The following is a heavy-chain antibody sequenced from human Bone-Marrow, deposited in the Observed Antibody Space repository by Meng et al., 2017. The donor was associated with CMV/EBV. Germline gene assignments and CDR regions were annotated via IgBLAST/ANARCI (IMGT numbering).Heavy chain of an antibody. Sequence: VAFLNSHFWTWIRPPRGKLVELIGEINDAGRTHYTPSLRSRFTISVDTSKNPLSLQLRSVTAEDTAFYYCARAAAYTSSLYWFESWGQGTLVTVSS. V-gene: IGHV4-34*13. D-gene: IGHD6-19*01. J-gene: IGHJ5*01. CDR1: VAFLNSHF. CDR2: INDAGRT. CDR3: ARAAAYTSSLYWFES.